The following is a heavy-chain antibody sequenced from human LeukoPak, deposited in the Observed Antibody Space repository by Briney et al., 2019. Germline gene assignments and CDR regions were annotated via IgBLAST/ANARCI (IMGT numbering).Heavy chain of an antibody. J-gene: IGHJ4*02. D-gene: IGHD7-27*01. Sequence: SETLSLTCVYGGSLTGYYWNWIRQPPGKGLEWIGQINHSGGTNYNPSLKSRVTISIETSKNQFSLQLSSVTAADTAMYYCARAATGDLWGQGTLVTVSS. CDR1: GGSLTGYY. V-gene: IGHV4-34*01. CDR3: ARAATGDL. CDR2: INHSGGT.